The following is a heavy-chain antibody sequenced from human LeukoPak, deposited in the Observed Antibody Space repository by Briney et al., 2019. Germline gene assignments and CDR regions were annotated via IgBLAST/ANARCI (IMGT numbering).Heavy chain of an antibody. CDR1: GGSISSSSYY. CDR3: ARLEGSGGSDAFDI. J-gene: IGHJ3*02. Sequence: SETLSLTCTVSGGSISSSSYYWGWIRQPPGKGLEWIGSIYYSGSTYYNPSLKSRVTISVDTSKNQFSLKLSSVTAADTAVYYCARLEGSGGSDAFDIWGQGTMVTVSS. CDR2: IYYSGST. D-gene: IGHD2-15*01. V-gene: IGHV4-39*01.